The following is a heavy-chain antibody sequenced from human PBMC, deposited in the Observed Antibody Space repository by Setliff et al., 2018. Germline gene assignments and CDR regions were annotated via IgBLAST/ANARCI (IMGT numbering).Heavy chain of an antibody. Sequence: SVKVSCKASGYTFTDYYIHWVRQAPGQGLEWMGSIIPIFGTANYAQKFQGRVTITADKSTSTAYRELISLRSEDTAVYYCARDRPPYYYDSSGYYYSAGNFDYWGQGTLVTVSS. J-gene: IGHJ4*02. V-gene: IGHV1-69*06. CDR3: ARDRPPYYYDSSGYYYSAGNFDY. CDR1: GYTFTDYY. D-gene: IGHD3-22*01. CDR2: IIPIFGTA.